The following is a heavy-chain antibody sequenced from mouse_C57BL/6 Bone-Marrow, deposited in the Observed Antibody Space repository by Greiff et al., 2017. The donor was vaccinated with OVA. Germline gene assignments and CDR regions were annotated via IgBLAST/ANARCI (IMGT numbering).Heavy chain of an antibody. CDR2: IDPEDGET. CDR3: ARGLLPFFYFDY. D-gene: IGHD2-3*01. Sequence: VQLQQSGAELVKPGASVTLSCTASGFNIKDYYMHWVKQRTEQGLEWIGRIDPEDGETKYAPKFQGKATITADTSSNTAYLQLSSLTSEDTAVYYCARGLLPFFYFDYWGQGTTLTVSS. J-gene: IGHJ2*01. V-gene: IGHV14-2*01. CDR1: GFNIKDYY.